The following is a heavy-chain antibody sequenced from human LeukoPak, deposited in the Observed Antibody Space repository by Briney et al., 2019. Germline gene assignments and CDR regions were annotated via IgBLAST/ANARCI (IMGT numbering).Heavy chain of an antibody. D-gene: IGHD2-15*01. V-gene: IGHV3-23*01. J-gene: IGHJ4*02. CDR3: AKDIVVVVAAPDY. CDR2: ISGSGGST. CDR1: GFTFSSYA. Sequence: LTGGSLRLSCAASGFTFSSYAMSWVRQAPGKGLEWVSAISGSGGSTYYADSVKGRFTISRDNSENTLYLQMNSLRAEDTAVYYCAKDIVVVVAAPDYWGQGTLVTVSS.